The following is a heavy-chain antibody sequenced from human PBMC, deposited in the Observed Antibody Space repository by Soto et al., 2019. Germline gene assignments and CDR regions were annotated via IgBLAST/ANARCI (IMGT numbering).Heavy chain of an antibody. CDR1: GASMSSSY. CDR3: ARERCSGGSCYGAFEH. D-gene: IGHD2-15*01. J-gene: IGHJ4*02. Sequence: ETLSLTCTVSGASMSSSYWSWIRQPPGMGLEWIGYTSYSGTTNYNPSLKSRVTISVDTSKKQFSLKVTSLTAADTAVYYCARERCSGGSCYGAFEHWGPGALVTVSS. V-gene: IGHV4-59*12. CDR2: TSYSGTT.